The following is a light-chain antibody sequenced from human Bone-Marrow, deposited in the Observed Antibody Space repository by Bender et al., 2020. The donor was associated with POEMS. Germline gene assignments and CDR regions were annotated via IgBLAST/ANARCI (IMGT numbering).Light chain of an antibody. J-gene: IGLJ3*02. CDR3: SSFTSRSTLV. CDR1: SGHNNYA. CDR2: LNSDGSH. V-gene: IGLV4-69*01. Sequence: QLVLTQSPSASASLGAWVKLTCTLSSGHNNYAIAWHQQQPEKGPRYLMKLNSDGSHSKGDGIPDRFSGSSSGAERYLTISSLQSEDEADYYCSSFTSRSTLVFGGGTKLTVL.